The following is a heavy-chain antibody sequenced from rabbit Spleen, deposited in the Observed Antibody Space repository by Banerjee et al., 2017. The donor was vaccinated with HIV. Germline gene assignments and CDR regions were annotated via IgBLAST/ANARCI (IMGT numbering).Heavy chain of an antibody. CDR1: GFSFSSSDY. CDR3: ARSDAGGDGYYVNWKL. CDR2: IHAGSGGAT. D-gene: IGHD4-2*01. J-gene: IGHJ3*01. V-gene: IGHV1S40*01. Sequence: QSLEESGGGLVQPEGSLALTCKASGFSFSSSDYICWVRQAPGKGLEWIGCIHAGSGGATYYASWAKGRFTISRTSSTTVTLQLTSLTSADTATYFCARSDAGGDGYYVNWKLWGQGTLVTVS.